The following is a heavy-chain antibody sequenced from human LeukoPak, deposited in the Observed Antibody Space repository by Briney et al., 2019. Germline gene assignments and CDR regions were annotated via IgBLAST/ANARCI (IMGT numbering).Heavy chain of an antibody. CDR3: ADSNYWYPVDY. V-gene: IGHV3-23*01. D-gene: IGHD4-11*01. J-gene: IGHJ4*02. CDR2: ISGSDGST. CDR1: GFTFSTYA. Sequence: PGGSLRLSCAASGFTFSTYAMSWVRQAPGKGLQWVSAISGSDGSTFYADSVKGRFYISRDNSKNTLFLHMNSLRAEDTALYYCADSNYWYPVDYWGQGTLVTVSS.